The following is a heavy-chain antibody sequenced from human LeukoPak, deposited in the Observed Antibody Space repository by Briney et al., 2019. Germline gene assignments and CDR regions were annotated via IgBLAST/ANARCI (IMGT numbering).Heavy chain of an antibody. CDR1: GYTFTNYG. CDR2: ISANNGDT. D-gene: IGHD3-10*01. V-gene: IGHV1-18*01. CDR3: ARWMMFRGIYAADY. Sequence: ASVKVSCKASGYTFTNYGITWVRQAPGQGLEWMGWISANNGDTNYALKLQGRVIMTTDTSTSIAYMELRSLRSDDTAVYFCARWMMFRGIYAADYWGQGTLVTVSS. J-gene: IGHJ4*02.